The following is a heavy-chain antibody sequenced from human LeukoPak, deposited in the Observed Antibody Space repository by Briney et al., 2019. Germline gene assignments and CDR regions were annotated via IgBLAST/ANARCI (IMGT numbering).Heavy chain of an antibody. CDR3: ARVFVVPAVKPHWYFDL. V-gene: IGHV1-69*01. D-gene: IGHD2-2*01. Sequence: SVKVSCKASGGTFSSYAISWVRQAPGQGLEWMGGIIPIFGTANYAQKFQGRVTITADESTSTAYMELSSLRSEDTAVYYCARVFVVPAVKPHWYFDLWGRGTLVTVSS. CDR1: GGTFSSYA. CDR2: IIPIFGTA. J-gene: IGHJ2*01.